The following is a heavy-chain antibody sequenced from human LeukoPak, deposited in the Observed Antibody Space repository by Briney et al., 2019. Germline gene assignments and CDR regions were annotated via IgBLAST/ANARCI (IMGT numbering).Heavy chain of an antibody. CDR1: GFTLSSYS. CDR2: ISKNGGST. Sequence: GGSLRLSCAASGFTLSSYSMRWVRQAPGRGLEFVSAISKNGGSTYYANSVKGRFTISRDISKNTLYLQMGSLRPDDMAVYYCARVDSGSACASWGQGILVTVSS. V-gene: IGHV3-64*01. D-gene: IGHD6-19*01. J-gene: IGHJ1*01. CDR3: ARVDSGSACAS.